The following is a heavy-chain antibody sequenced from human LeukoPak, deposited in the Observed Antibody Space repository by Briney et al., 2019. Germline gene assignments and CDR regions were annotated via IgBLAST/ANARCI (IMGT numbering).Heavy chain of an antibody. CDR1: GFTFSGYW. CDR3: ARGPTYYDFWSGYSGDY. Sequence: GGSLRLSCAASGFTFSGYWMSWVRQAPGKGLEWVATIKQDASEKTYVDSVEGRFTSSRDNAKSSLFLQMNSLRAEDTAVYYCARGPTYYDFWSGYSGDYWGQGTLVTVSS. D-gene: IGHD3-3*01. V-gene: IGHV3-7*03. J-gene: IGHJ4*02. CDR2: IKQDASEK.